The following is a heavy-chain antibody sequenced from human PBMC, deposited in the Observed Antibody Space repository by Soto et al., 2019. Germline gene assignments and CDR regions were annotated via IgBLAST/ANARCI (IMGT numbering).Heavy chain of an antibody. J-gene: IGHJ5*01. D-gene: IGHD7-27*01. CDR3: ARGRYCLTGRCFPNWFDS. Sequence: SETLSLTCSVSGDSISNLDYFWAWIRQPPGQALEYIGYIYKSATTYYNPSFESRVAISVDTPKSQFSLNVTSVTAADTAVYFCARGRYCLTGRCFPNWFDSWGQGALVTVSS. V-gene: IGHV4-30-4*01. CDR1: GDSISNLDYF. CDR2: IYKSATT.